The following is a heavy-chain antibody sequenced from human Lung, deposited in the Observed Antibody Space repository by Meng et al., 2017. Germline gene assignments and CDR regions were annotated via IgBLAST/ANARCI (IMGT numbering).Heavy chain of an antibody. CDR2: MNPNSGNT. V-gene: IGHV1-8*01. J-gene: IGHJ4*02. Sequence: ASVNVSCQVYRYTFTSYDINWVRQATGQGLEWMGWMNPNSGNTGHAQKYQGRVTMTRNTSISTAYMELSSLRSEDTAVYYCASSPSHSSGYYYDWGQGTLVTVSS. CDR1: RYTFTSYD. CDR3: ASSPSHSSGYYYD. D-gene: IGHD3-22*01.